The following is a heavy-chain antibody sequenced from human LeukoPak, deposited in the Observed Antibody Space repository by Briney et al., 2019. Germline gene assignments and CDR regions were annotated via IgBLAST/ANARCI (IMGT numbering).Heavy chain of an antibody. Sequence: SETLSLTCAVFGGSSSSGGSSWSWIRQPPGKGLEWIRCIYHSGSTYYDPSLKSRVTISVDRSKNQFSLKLSSVTAADTAVYYCARGYGGNSDYFDYWGQGTLVTVSS. CDR1: GGSSSSGGSS. V-gene: IGHV4-30-2*01. CDR2: IYHSGST. D-gene: IGHD4-23*01. J-gene: IGHJ4*02. CDR3: ARGYGGNSDYFDY.